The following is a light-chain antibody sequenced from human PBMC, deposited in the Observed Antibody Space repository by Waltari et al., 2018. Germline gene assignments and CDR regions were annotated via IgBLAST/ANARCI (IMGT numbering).Light chain of an antibody. J-gene: IGLJ1*01. CDR1: SSDVGSYNF. CDR3: CSYAGSYTYV. CDR2: DFN. Sequence: QSALTQPPSVSGSPGQSVTIPCTGTSSDVGSYNFVSWYQQHPDKAPTLLIYDFNKRPSGVPDRFSGSKSGNTASLTISGLQGEDEADYYCCSYAGSYTYVFGTGTKVTAL. V-gene: IGLV2-11*01.